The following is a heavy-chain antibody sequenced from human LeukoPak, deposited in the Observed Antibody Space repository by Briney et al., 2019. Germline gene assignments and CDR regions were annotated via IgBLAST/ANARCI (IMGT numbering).Heavy chain of an antibody. D-gene: IGHD6-13*01. J-gene: IGHJ4*02. CDR3: SRVRGGYRSGWYAGYFDY. CDR2: IRSKAYGGTT. V-gene: IGHV3-49*03. Sequence: GGSLRLSCTTSGFTFGDYAMSWFRQAPGKGLEWVGFIRSKAYGGTTEYAASVKGRVTISRDDSQSIAYLQMKSLKTEDTAVYYCSRVRGGYRSGWYAGYFDYWGQGTLVTVSS. CDR1: GFTFGDYA.